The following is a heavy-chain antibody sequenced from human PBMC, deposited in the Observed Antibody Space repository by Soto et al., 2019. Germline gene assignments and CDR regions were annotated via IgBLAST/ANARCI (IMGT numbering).Heavy chain of an antibody. Sequence: SETMSLTCNACRGPITIKNWGSWVSQPPGKGLEWIGAIYHSGHTNFNPSLKSRATLSLDYYGNQFSLKLTSATAADTALYYCASLAYCASGFDYWGQVNLGTVSS. J-gene: IGHJ4*02. CDR1: RGPITIKNW. V-gene: IGHV4-4*02. D-gene: IGHD2-21*01. CDR2: IYHSGHT. CDR3: ASLAYCASGFDY.